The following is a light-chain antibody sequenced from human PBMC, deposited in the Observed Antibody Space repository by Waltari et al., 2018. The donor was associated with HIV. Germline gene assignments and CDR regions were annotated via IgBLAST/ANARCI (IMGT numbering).Light chain of an antibody. CDR1: QIVSSN. CDR3: QQYDKWPRT. CDR2: GPS. V-gene: IGKV3-15*01. Sequence: EVVMTQSPATLSVSPGERATLSCRASQIVSSNLAWYQQKPGQAPRLLIFGPSTRASGVPARFSGSGSGTEFTLTISSLQSEDYAIYYCQQYDKWPRTFGQGTKVETK. J-gene: IGKJ1*01.